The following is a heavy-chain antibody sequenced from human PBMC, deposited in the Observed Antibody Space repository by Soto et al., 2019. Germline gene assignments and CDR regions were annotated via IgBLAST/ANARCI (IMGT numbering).Heavy chain of an antibody. CDR3: AKGITYYYDSSGYYSVDY. Sequence: QVQLVESGGGVVQPGRSLRLSCAASGFTFSSYGMHWVRQAPGKGLEWVAVISYDGSNKYYADSVKGRFTISRDNSKNTLYLQMNSLRAEDTAVYYRAKGITYYYDSSGYYSVDYWGQGTLVTVSS. D-gene: IGHD3-22*01. J-gene: IGHJ4*02. CDR2: ISYDGSNK. V-gene: IGHV3-30*18. CDR1: GFTFSSYG.